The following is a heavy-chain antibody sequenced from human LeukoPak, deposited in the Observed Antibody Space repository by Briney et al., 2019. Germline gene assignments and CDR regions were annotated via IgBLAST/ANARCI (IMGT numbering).Heavy chain of an antibody. CDR2: ISHTGRTI. Sequence: GGSLRLSCAASGFTFSNYEVSWVRQAPGKGLEWISYISHTGRTIYYADSVKGRFSISRDDAKSSVFLQVNSLRDEDTAIYYCAISASGNLFGSWGQGTPVTVSS. D-gene: IGHD4-23*01. V-gene: IGHV3-48*03. CDR1: GFTFSNYE. J-gene: IGHJ5*02. CDR3: AISASGNLFGS.